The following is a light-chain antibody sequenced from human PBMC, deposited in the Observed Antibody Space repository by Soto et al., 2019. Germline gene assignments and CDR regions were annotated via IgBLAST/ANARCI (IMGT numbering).Light chain of an antibody. Sequence: IQLTQPPSSLSASVGDRVTITCRASQDIAIYLDWYQQKTGEAPKLLIYAASTLYGGIPSRFSGSGSETDFALTITSLQAEDFATYYCQQLRMYPSTVGGGTKLDSK. V-gene: IGKV1-9*01. CDR3: QQLRMYPST. CDR1: QDIAIY. CDR2: AAS. J-gene: IGKJ4*01.